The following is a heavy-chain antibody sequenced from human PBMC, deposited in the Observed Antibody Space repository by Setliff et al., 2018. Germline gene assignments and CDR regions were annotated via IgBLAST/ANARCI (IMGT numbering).Heavy chain of an antibody. CDR2: IKTKTDGGTT. J-gene: IGHJ6*02. CDR1: GFTFSKAW. CDR3: AKGGPVPYYYGMDV. D-gene: IGHD2-2*01. Sequence: GGSLRLSCAGFGFTFSKAWMSWVRQAPGKGLEWVGRIKTKTDGGTTDYAAPVKGRFTISRDDSRNSLYLQMNSLRAEDMALYYCAKGGPVPYYYGMDVWGQGTTVTV. V-gene: IGHV3-15*05.